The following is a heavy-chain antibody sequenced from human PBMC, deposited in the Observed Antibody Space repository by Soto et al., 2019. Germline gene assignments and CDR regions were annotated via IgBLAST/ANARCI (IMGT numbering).Heavy chain of an antibody. CDR3: ATDADYGDYWDAFDI. V-gene: IGHV1-24*01. D-gene: IGHD4-17*01. Sequence: ASVKVSCKVSGYTLTELSMHWVRQAPGKGLEWMGGFDPEDGETIYAQKFQGRVTMTEDTSTDTAYMELSSLRSEDTAVYYCATDADYGDYWDAFDIWGQGTMVNVSS. CDR1: GYTLTELS. J-gene: IGHJ3*02. CDR2: FDPEDGET.